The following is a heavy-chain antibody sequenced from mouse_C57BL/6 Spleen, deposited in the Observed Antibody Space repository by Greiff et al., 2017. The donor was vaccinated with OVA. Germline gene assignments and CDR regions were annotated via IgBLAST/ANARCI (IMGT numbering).Heavy chain of an antibody. D-gene: IGHD3-2*02. J-gene: IGHJ4*01. CDR2: IYPGSGST. CDR1: GYTFTSYW. CDR3: AREKTAQVRWDAMDY. Sequence: QVQLQQPGAELVKPGASVKMSCKASGYTFTSYWITWVKQRPGQGLEWIGDIYPGSGSTNYNEKFKSKATLTVDTSSSTAYMQLSSLTSEDSAVYYCAREKTAQVRWDAMDYWGQGTSVTVSS. V-gene: IGHV1-55*01.